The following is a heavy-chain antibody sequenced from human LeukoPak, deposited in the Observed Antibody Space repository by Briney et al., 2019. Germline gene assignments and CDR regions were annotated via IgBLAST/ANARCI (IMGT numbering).Heavy chain of an antibody. CDR1: GYSFTSYW. CDR3: ARHVGTENWFDP. J-gene: IGHJ5*02. Sequence: GESLKISCKGSGYSFTSYWISWVRQMPGKGLEWMGRIDPSDSYTNYSRSFQGHVTISADKSISTAYLQWSSLKASDTAMYYCARHVGTENWFDPWGQGTLVTVSS. V-gene: IGHV5-10-1*01. CDR2: IDPSDSYT. D-gene: IGHD2-15*01.